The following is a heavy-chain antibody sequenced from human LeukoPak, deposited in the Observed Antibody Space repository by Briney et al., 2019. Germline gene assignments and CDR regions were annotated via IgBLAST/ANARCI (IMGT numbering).Heavy chain of an antibody. CDR1: GYTLSSYD. CDR2: MNPNSGNT. Sequence: GASVKVSCKASGYTLSSYDINWVRQATGQGLEWMGWMNPNSGNTAYAQKFQGRVTMSRDTSISTAYKELSSLRSEDTAVYYCARLPKYSRPLDYWGQGTLVTVSS. D-gene: IGHD6-6*01. CDR3: ARLPKYSRPLDY. J-gene: IGHJ4*02. V-gene: IGHV1-8*02.